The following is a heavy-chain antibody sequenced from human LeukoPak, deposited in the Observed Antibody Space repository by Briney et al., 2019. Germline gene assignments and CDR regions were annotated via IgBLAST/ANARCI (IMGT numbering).Heavy chain of an antibody. V-gene: IGHV3-74*01. CDR3: ARGDIVEIPIDY. Sequence: HPGGSLRLSCAASGFTFSSYWMHWVRQAPGKGLVWVSRINSDGSSTSYADSVKGRFTISRDNAKNTLYLQMNSLRDGDTAVYYCARGDIVEIPIDYWGQGTLVTVSS. J-gene: IGHJ4*02. CDR1: GFTFSSYW. CDR2: INSDGSST. D-gene: IGHD5-24*01.